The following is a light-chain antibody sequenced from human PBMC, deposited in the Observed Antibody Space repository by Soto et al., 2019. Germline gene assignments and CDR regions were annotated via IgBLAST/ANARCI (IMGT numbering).Light chain of an antibody. CDR1: SSDVGGYNS. CDR3: TSYAGSRNLV. CDR2: EVN. Sequence: QSALTQPPSASGSPGQSVTISCTGTSSDVGGYNSDSWYQQHPGRAPKLLIFEVNKRPSGVPDRFSASKSDNTASLTVSGLQAEDEANYYCTSYAGSRNLVFGGGTKLTVL. J-gene: IGLJ3*02. V-gene: IGLV2-8*01.